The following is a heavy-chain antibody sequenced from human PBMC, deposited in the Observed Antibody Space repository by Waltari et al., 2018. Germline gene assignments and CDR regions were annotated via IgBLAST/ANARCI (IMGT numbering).Heavy chain of an antibody. D-gene: IGHD5-12*01. CDR1: GFTVSNNY. CDR3: GNIGAFDI. J-gene: IGHJ3*02. Sequence: EVQLVESGGGLIQPGGSLRLSCAASGFTVSNNYITWVRQAQGKGLEWVSVIYSGGGTYYADSVRGRFTISRDKVKNTVYLQMNSLRAEDTAVYYCGNIGAFDIWGQGTMVTVSS. V-gene: IGHV3-53*01. CDR2: IYSGGGT.